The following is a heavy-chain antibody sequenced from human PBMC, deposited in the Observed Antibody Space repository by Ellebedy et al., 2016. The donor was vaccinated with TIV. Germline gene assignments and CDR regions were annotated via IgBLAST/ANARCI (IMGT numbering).Heavy chain of an antibody. CDR2: INSDESTT. CDR3: SSDLAH. CDR1: GFTFSSSW. Sequence: GESLKISXEASGFTFSSSWMHWVRQAQGKGLLWLSEINSDESTTTYADSVKGRFTISSDNAKNTLYLQMNSLRAEDTAVYYCSSDLAHWGQGTLVTVSS. J-gene: IGHJ4*02. V-gene: IGHV3-74*03.